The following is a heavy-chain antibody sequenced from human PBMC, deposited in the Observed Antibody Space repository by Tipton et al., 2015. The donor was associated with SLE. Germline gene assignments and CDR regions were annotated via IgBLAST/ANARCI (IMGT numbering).Heavy chain of an antibody. CDR1: GGSISSSSYY. CDR2: IYYSGST. Sequence: TLSLTCTVSGGSISSSSYYCGWIRQPPGKGLEWIGSIYYSGSTYYNPSLKSRVTISVDTSKNQFSLKLSSVTAADTAVYYCARTEEGYCSGGSCYGYWGQGTLVTVSS. D-gene: IGHD2-15*01. CDR3: ARTEEGYCSGGSCYGY. V-gene: IGHV4-39*07. J-gene: IGHJ4*02.